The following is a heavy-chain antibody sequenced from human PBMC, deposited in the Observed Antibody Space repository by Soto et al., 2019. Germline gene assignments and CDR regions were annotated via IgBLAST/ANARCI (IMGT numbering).Heavy chain of an antibody. V-gene: IGHV3-23*01. CDR3: AKEGGYCSSTSCPEAYYYYYMDV. D-gene: IGHD2-2*01. CDR2: ISGSGGST. Sequence: GGSLRFSCAASGFTFSSYAMSWVRQAPGKGLEWVSAISGSGGSTYYADSVKGRFTISRDNSKNTLYLQMNSLRAEDTAVYYCAKEGGYCSSTSCPEAYYYYYMDVWGKGTTVTVSS. CDR1: GFTFSSYA. J-gene: IGHJ6*03.